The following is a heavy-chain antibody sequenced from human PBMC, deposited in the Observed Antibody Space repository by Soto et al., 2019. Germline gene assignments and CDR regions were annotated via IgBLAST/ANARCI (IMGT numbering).Heavy chain of an antibody. CDR3: ARSGSGSGWL. Sequence: QVQLQESGPGLVKPSETLSLTCTVSGGSVSSGRFYWSWIRQPAGRGLEWMGYIYYSGSTKYNPSLRSRVTISVDTSKNQFSLKLTSVTAADTAVYYCARSGSGSGWLGGQGTLVTVSS. CDR2: IYYSGST. D-gene: IGHD6-19*01. J-gene: IGHJ4*02. V-gene: IGHV4-61*10. CDR1: GGSVSSGRFY.